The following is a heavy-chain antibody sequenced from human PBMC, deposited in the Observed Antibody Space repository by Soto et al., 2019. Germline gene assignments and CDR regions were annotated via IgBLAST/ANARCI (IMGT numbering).Heavy chain of an antibody. Sequence: SETLSLTCTVSGGSISSSSYYWGWIRQPPGKGLEWIGSFYYSGSTYYNPSLKSRVTISVDTSKNQFSLKLSSVTAADTAVYYCARCYCSGGSCYFYYYYYMDVWGKGTTVTVSS. V-gene: IGHV4-39*01. D-gene: IGHD2-15*01. CDR3: ARCYCSGGSCYFYYYYYMDV. CDR2: FYYSGST. J-gene: IGHJ6*03. CDR1: GGSISSSSYY.